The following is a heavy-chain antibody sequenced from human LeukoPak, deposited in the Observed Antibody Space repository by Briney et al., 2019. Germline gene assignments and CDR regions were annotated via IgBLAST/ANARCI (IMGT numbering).Heavy chain of an antibody. J-gene: IGHJ4*02. CDR2: INRDGSEQ. Sequence: GSLRLSCAASGFSFSAYWMSWVRQAPGKGLEWLANINRDGSEQYYVDSVKGRFTISRDNAMNSLYLQMNSLRADDTAVYYCAREYCSGGTCYLPGYWGQGTLVTVSS. CDR3: AREYCSGGTCYLPGY. D-gene: IGHD2-15*01. CDR1: GFSFSAYW. V-gene: IGHV3-7*05.